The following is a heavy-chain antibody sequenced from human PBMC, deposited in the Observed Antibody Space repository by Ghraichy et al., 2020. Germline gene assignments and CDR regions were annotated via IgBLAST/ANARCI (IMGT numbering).Heavy chain of an antibody. D-gene: IGHD4-23*01. V-gene: IGHV2-5*02. J-gene: IGHJ4*02. CDR3: AHKPVVSTHFDH. CDR1: GFSLSATGVG. CDR2: IFWDDDK. Sequence: TLSLTLTCTFSGFSLSATGVGVGWIRQPPGKALEWLALIFWDDDKRYSPSLKSRLTITQDTSKNQVVLTMTNMDPMDTATYYCAHKPVVSTHFDHWGQGTLVTVSS.